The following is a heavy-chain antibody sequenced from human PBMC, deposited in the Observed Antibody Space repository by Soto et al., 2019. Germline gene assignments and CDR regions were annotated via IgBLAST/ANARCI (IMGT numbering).Heavy chain of an antibody. CDR1: GDSVSSNSAA. CDR2: TYYRSKWYN. V-gene: IGHV6-1*01. CDR3: ARGLRYFDWLLPSDYFDY. J-gene: IGHJ4*02. D-gene: IGHD3-9*01. Sequence: SQTLSLTCAISGDSVSSNSAAWNWIRQSPSRGLEWLGRTYYRSKWYNDYAVSVKSRITINPDTSKNQFSLQLNSVTPEDTAVYYCARGLRYFDWLLPSDYFDYWGQGTLVTVSS.